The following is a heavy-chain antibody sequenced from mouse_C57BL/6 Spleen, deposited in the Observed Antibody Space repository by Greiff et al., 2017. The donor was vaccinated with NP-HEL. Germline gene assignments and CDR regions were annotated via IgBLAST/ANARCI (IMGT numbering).Heavy chain of an antibody. J-gene: IGHJ2*01. D-gene: IGHD2-5*01. CDR1: GYTFTGYW. CDR3: ARDSNYFDY. CDR2: ILPGSGST. Sequence: VQLQQSGAELMKPGASVKLSCKATGYTFTGYWIEWVKQRPGHGLEWIGEILPGSGSTNYNEKFKGKATLTADKSSSTAYMELRSLTSEDSAVYFCARDSNYFDYWGQGTTLTVSS. V-gene: IGHV1-9*01.